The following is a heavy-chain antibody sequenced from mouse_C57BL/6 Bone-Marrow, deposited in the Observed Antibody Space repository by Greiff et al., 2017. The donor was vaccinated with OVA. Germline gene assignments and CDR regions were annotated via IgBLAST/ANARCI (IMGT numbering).Heavy chain of an antibody. CDR2: IYPRSGNT. CDR3: ARRGITTNWYCDV. J-gene: IGHJ1*03. V-gene: IGHV1-81*01. Sequence: QVQLKESGAELARPGASVTLSCKASGYTFTSYGISWVKQRTGQGLEWIGEIYPRSGNTYYNEKFKGKATLTADTSSSTAYMELRSLTSEDSSVYFCARRGITTNWYCDVWGTGTTVTVSS. D-gene: IGHD1-1*01. CDR1: GYTFTSYG.